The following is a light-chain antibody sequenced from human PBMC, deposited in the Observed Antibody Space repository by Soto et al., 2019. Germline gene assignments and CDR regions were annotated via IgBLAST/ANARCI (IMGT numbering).Light chain of an antibody. CDR3: LQRYRSAQMYT. CDR2: AAA. Sequence: DIQMTQSPSSLSASVGDRVTITCRASQSISNSLNWYQQKPGKAPDLLIYAAANLQSAVPSRFTGSGSGTDFTRTIGRLQHEDFTTYYRLQRYRSAQMYTFGQATKMEIK. CDR1: QSISNS. J-gene: IGKJ2*01. V-gene: IGKV1-39*01.